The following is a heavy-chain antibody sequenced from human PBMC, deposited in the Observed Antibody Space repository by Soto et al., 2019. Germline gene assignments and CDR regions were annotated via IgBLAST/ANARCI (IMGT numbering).Heavy chain of an antibody. J-gene: IGHJ6*02. CDR2: INPNSGGT. CDR3: ARTVPTYYDFWSGYYDYYGMDV. CDR1: GYTFTGYY. V-gene: IGHV1-2*04. D-gene: IGHD3-3*01. Sequence: ASVKVSCKASGYTFTGYYMHWVRQAPGQGLEWMGWINPNSGGTNYAQKFQGWVTMTRDTSISTAYMELSRLRSDDTAVYYCARTVPTYYDFWSGYYDYYGMDVRGQGTTVTVSS.